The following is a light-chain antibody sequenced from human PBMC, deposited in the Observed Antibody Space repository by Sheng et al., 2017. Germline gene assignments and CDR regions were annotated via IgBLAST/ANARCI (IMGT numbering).Light chain of an antibody. V-gene: IGLV2-14*01. J-gene: IGLJ1*01. CDR3: SSYTSSNTLV. Sequence: QSALTQPASVSGSPGQSITISCSGTSSDIGSSMFVSWYKQSSGKAPKLIIYDVSNRSSGVSHRFSGSKSGNTASLTISGLQAEDEADYYCSSYTSSNTLVFGSGTRVTVL. CDR2: DVS. CDR1: SSDIGSSMF.